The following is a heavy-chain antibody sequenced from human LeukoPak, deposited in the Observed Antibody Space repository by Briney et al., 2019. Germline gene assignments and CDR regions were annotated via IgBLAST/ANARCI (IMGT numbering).Heavy chain of an antibody. V-gene: IGHV3-21*01. CDR1: GFTFSSYS. Sequence: GGSLRLSCAASGFTFSSYSMNWVRQAPGKGLEWVSSISSSGSCIYYLDSVRGRFTISRDNAKNSLYLQMNSLRAEDTAVYYCARVVNWFDPWGQGTLVTVSS. D-gene: IGHD2-15*01. CDR3: ARVVNWFDP. CDR2: ISSSGSCI. J-gene: IGHJ5*02.